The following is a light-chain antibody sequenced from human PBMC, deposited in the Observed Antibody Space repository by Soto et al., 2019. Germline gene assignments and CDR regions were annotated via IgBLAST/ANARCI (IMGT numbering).Light chain of an antibody. CDR3: HHYGDSPPVYT. CDR2: GAS. CDR1: QSVRSTF. Sequence: EIVLTQTPGTLSLSPGERATLSCRASQSVRSTFLSWFQQKPGQAPRLLIYGASSRATGIPDRFSGSGSGTDFTLTISRLESEDFAVYYCHHYGDSPPVYTFGQGTKVEIK. J-gene: IGKJ2*01. V-gene: IGKV3-20*01.